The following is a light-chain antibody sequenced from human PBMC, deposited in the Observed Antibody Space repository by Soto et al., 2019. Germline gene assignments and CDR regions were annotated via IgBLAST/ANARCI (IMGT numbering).Light chain of an antibody. CDR1: SSDVGGYDY. CDR3: RSYTSSSTLVV. J-gene: IGLJ1*01. Sequence: QSVLTQPASVSGSPGQSITISCTGTSSDVGGYDYVSWYQQHPGKAPKLMIYDVSNRPSGVSNRFSGSKSGNTASLTISGLQAEDEADYYCRSYTSSSTLVVFGTGTKGTVL. V-gene: IGLV2-14*01. CDR2: DVS.